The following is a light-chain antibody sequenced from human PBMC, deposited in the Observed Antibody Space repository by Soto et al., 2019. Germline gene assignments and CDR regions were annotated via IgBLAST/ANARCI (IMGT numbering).Light chain of an antibody. J-gene: IGKJ2*01. Sequence: DIQMTQSPSTLSASVGDRVTITCRASQRISSWLAWYQQKPGKAPKLLIHKASTLESGVPSRFSGSGSGTEFTLTITRLQPEDSATYYCQEYNTYSFTFGQGTKLEIK. V-gene: IGKV1-5*03. CDR3: QEYNTYSFT. CDR2: KAS. CDR1: QRISSW.